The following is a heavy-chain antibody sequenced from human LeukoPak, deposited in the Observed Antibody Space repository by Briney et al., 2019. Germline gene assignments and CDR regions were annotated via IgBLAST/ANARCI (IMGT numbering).Heavy chain of an antibody. CDR3: AKDGVRGALDAFDI. J-gene: IGHJ3*02. CDR1: QFTFTTYA. Sequence: PGGSLRLSCAASQFTFTTYAMSWVRQAPGRGLEWVSSIGDSGVPTYYADSVKGRFTISRDNFQNTLYLQMNSLGADDTAVYYCAKDGVRGALDAFDIWGQGTMVTVSS. CDR2: IGDSGVPT. D-gene: IGHD1-26*01. V-gene: IGHV3-23*01.